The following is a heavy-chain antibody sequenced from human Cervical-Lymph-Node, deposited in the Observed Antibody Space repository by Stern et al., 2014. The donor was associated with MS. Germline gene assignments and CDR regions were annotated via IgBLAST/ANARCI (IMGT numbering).Heavy chain of an antibody. Sequence: VQLVQSGTEVKKPGAPVLVSCKASGYTFTTYGITWVRQAPGQGLEWMGWFSADSGNTKHAQKFQDRVTMTRDTTTGTAYMEVRSLRSEDTAVYYCARDKMHAFDYWGQGTQVTVPS. V-gene: IGHV1-18*01. CDR3: ARDKMHAFDY. CDR1: GYTFTTYG. J-gene: IGHJ4*02. CDR2: FSADSGNT. D-gene: IGHD2-8*01.